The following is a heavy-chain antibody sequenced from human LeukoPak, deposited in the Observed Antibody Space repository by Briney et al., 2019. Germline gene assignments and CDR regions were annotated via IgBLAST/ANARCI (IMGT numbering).Heavy chain of an antibody. J-gene: IGHJ4*02. CDR3: ARPHTRAYDSSGYFDY. Sequence: SETLSLTCAVYGGSFSGYYWSWLRQTPGKGLERVGEINHSGSTNYNPSLKSRVTISVDTSKNQFSLKLSSVTAADTAVYYCARPHTRAYDSSGYFDYWGQGNLVTVSS. D-gene: IGHD3-22*01. CDR1: GGSFSGYY. CDR2: INHSGST. V-gene: IGHV4-34*01.